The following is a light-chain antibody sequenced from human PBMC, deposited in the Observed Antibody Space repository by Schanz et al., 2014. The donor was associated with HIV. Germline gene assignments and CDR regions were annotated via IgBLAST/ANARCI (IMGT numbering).Light chain of an antibody. CDR2: WAS. J-gene: IGKJ4*01. Sequence: DIVLTQSPDSLAVSLGERATINCKSSQSLLNDNSNQLAWYQQKPGQPPKLLIYWASTRESGVPDRFSGSGSGTDFTLTISSLQAEDVAVYYCQEYYSTPLTFGGGTKVEIK. V-gene: IGKV4-1*01. CDR1: QSLLNDNSNQ. CDR3: QEYYSTPLT.